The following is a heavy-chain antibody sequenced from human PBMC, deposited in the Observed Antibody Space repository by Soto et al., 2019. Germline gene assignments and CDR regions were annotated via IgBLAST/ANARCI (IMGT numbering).Heavy chain of an antibody. D-gene: IGHD3-10*01. Sequence: PSETLSLTCTVSGGSISSGDYYWSWIRQPPGKGLEWIGYIYYSGSTYYNPSLKSRVTISLDTSKNQFSLKLSSVTAADTAVYYCASRKSSPYFDYWGQGTLVTVSS. V-gene: IGHV4-30-4*01. J-gene: IGHJ4*02. CDR2: IYYSGST. CDR3: ASRKSSPYFDY. CDR1: GGSISSGDYY.